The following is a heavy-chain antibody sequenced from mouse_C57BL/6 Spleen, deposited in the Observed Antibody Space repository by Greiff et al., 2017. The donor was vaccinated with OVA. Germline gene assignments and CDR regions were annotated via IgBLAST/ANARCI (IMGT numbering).Heavy chain of an antibody. Sequence: EVQRVESGGGLVQPKGSLKLSCAASGFTFNTYAMHWVRQAPGKGLEWVARIRSKSSHYATYYADSVKDRFTISRDDSQSMLYLQMNNLKTEDTAMYYCVREWGNYYGNFDVWGTGTTVTVSS. J-gene: IGHJ1*03. CDR2: IRSKSSHYAT. V-gene: IGHV10-3*01. CDR3: VREWGNYYGNFDV. CDR1: GFTFNTYA.